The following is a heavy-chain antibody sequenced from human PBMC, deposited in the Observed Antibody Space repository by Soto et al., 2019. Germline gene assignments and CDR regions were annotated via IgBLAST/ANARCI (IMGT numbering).Heavy chain of an antibody. D-gene: IGHD5-12*01. V-gene: IGHV4-59*01. Sequence: SETLSLTCTVSGGSISSYYWSWIRQPPGKGLEWIGYIYYSGSTNYNPSLKSRVTISVDTSKNQFSLKLSSVTAADTAVYYCARGGYSGYDLPSHFDYWGQGTLVTVSS. CDR1: GGSISSYY. J-gene: IGHJ4*02. CDR3: ARGGYSGYDLPSHFDY. CDR2: IYYSGST.